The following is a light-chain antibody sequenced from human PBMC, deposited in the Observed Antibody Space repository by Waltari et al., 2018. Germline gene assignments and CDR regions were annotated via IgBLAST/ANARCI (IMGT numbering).Light chain of an antibody. J-gene: IGLJ2*01. CDR1: SGHSSYA. V-gene: IGLV4-69*01. Sequence: QVVLTQSPSASASLGASVKLTCTLSSGHSSYAIAWHQQQPGKGPRFLMRLNSDGSHRKGDGIPDRFSGASSGAGRYLAVSSLQSEDEAEYYCQTWGSGIHGIFGGGTRLTVL. CDR3: QTWGSGIHGI. CDR2: LNSDGSH.